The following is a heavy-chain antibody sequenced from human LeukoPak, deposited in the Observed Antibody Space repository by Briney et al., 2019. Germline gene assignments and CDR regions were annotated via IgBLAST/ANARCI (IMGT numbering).Heavy chain of an antibody. CDR1: GGSFSGYY. CDR2: INHSGST. J-gene: IGHJ4*02. CDR3: ANRGIAAAVSDY. Sequence: SETLSLTCAVYGGSFSGYYWSWIRQPPGKGLEGIGEINHSGSTNYNPSLKSRVTISVDTSKNQFSLKLSSVTAADTAVYYCANRGIAAAVSDYWGQGTLVTVSS. V-gene: IGHV4-34*01. D-gene: IGHD6-13*01.